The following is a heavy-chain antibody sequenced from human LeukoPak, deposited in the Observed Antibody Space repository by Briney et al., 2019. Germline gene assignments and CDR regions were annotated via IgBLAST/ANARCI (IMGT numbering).Heavy chain of an antibody. CDR1: GFTFSDYY. D-gene: IGHD6-13*01. Sequence: GGSLRLSCAASGFTFSDYYMSWIRQAPGKGLEWVSYISSSGSTIYYADSVKGRFTISRDNAKNSLYLQMNSLRAEDTAVYYCARSSSSLTNWFDPWGQGTLVTVSS. CDR2: ISSSGSTI. J-gene: IGHJ5*02. V-gene: IGHV3-11*04. CDR3: ARSSSSLTNWFDP.